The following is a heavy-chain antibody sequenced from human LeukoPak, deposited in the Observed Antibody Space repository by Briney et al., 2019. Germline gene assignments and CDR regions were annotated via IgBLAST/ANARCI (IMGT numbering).Heavy chain of an antibody. CDR1: GGSISSSSYY. CDR3: ARTVRGGYDFFDY. J-gene: IGHJ4*02. CDR2: IYHSGST. V-gene: IGHV4-30-2*01. D-gene: IGHD5-12*01. Sequence: TLSLTCTVSGGSISSSSYYWSWIRQPPGKGLEWIGYIYHSGSTYFNPSLKSRVTISVDRSKNQFSLKLSSVTAADTAAYYCARTVRGGYDFFDYWGQGTLVTVSS.